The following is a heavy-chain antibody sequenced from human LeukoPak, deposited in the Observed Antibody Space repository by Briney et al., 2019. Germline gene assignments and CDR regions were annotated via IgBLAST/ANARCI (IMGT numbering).Heavy chain of an antibody. D-gene: IGHD3-16*01. CDR2: ISTSSTTI. V-gene: IGHV3-48*02. Sequence: GGSLRLSCAASGFTVSSNYMSWVRQAPGKGLEWVSYISTSSTTIYYADSVKGRFTISRDNAKNSLYLQMNSLRDEDTAVYYCARFLLGTGAFDTWGQGTMVTVSS. CDR1: GFTVSSNY. CDR3: ARFLLGTGAFDT. J-gene: IGHJ3*02.